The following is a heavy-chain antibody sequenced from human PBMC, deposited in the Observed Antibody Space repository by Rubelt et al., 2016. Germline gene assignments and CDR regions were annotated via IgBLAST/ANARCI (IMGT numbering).Heavy chain of an antibody. CDR3: AKDSSVDTAMVSGMDV. CDR1: GFTLDDYA. J-gene: IGHJ6*02. Sequence: GGGLVQPGRSLRLSCAASGFTLDDYAMHWVRQAPGKGLEWVSGISSLGGTTYYADSVKGRVTISRDNSKNTLYLQMNSLSADDTAVYYCAKDSSVDTAMVSGMDVWGQGTTVTVSS. V-gene: IGHV3-23*01. D-gene: IGHD5-18*01. CDR2: ISSLGGTT.